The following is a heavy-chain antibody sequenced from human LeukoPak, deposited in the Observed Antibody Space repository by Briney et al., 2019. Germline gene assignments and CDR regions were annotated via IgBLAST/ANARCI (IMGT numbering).Heavy chain of an antibody. Sequence: GGSLRLSCAAPGFTFSSYGMHWVRQAPGKGLEWVAFIRYDGSNKYYADSVKGRFTISRDNSKNTLYLQMNSLRAEDTAVYYCAKDLYDYYDSSPGDYWGQGTLVTVSS. CDR3: AKDLYDYYDSSPGDY. CDR2: IRYDGSNK. V-gene: IGHV3-30*02. D-gene: IGHD3-22*01. CDR1: GFTFSSYG. J-gene: IGHJ4*02.